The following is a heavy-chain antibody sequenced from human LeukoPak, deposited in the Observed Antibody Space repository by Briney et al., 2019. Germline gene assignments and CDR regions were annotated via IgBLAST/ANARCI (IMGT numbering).Heavy chain of an antibody. CDR1: GGSISSGSYY. D-gene: IGHD3-10*01. CDR2: IYTSGST. J-gene: IGHJ5*02. CDR3: ARVRGFDWFDP. Sequence: SETLSLTCTVSGGSISSGSYYWSWIRQPAGKGLEWIGRIYTSGSTNYNPSLKSRVTISVDTSKNQFSLKLSSVTAADTAVYYCARVRGFDWFDPWGQGTLVTVSS. V-gene: IGHV4-61*02.